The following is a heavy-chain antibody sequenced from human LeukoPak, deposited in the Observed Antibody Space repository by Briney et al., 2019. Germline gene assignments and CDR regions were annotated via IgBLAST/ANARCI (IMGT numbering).Heavy chain of an antibody. CDR2: INAGNGNT. CDR3: ARDGYGSSGWYEGNFDY. Sequence: ASVKVSCKASGYTFTSYAMHWVRQAPGQRLEWMGWINAGNGNTKYSQKFQGRVTITRDTSASTAYMELSSLRSEDTAVYYCARDGYGSSGWYEGNFDYWGQGTLVTVSS. V-gene: IGHV1-3*01. J-gene: IGHJ4*02. CDR1: GYTFTSYA. D-gene: IGHD6-19*01.